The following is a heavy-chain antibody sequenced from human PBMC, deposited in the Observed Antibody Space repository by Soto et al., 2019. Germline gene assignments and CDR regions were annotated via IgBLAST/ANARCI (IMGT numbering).Heavy chain of an antibody. J-gene: IGHJ4*02. CDR2: MNPNSGNT. D-gene: IGHD1-26*01. Sequence: QVQLVQSGAEVKKPGASVRDSCKASGYTFTSYDINWVRQATGQGLEWMGWMNPNSGNTGHAQKFQGGVTMTRNTAISTDYMELGRVRWEDTAVYYSARKKVGAVDYWGQGTLVTVSS. CDR1: GYTFTSYD. CDR3: ARKKVGAVDY. V-gene: IGHV1-8*01.